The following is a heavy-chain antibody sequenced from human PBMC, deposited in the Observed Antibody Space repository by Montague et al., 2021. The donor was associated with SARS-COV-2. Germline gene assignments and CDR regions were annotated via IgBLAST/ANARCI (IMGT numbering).Heavy chain of an antibody. Sequence: SLRLSCATSGFTFSSYAMHWVRQAPGKGLEWVAVISYDGSNKYYADSVKGRFTISRDNSKNTLYLQMNSLRAEDTAMYYCARDLGGYADYWGQGTLVTVSS. D-gene: IGHD3-22*01. J-gene: IGHJ4*02. CDR3: ARDLGGYADY. CDR1: GFTFSSYA. V-gene: IGHV3-30*04. CDR2: ISYDGSNK.